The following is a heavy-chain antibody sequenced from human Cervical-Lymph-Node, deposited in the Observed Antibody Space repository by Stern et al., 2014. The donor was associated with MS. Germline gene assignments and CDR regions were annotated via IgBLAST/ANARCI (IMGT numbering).Heavy chain of an antibody. CDR2: ISSTGSTT. J-gene: IGHJ5*02. D-gene: IGHD3-10*01. CDR1: GFTFSAFY. CDR3: GRSGAGNWFDP. V-gene: IGHV3-11*01. Sequence: VQLVESGGGLVKTGGSLRLSCAASGFTFSAFYMTWMRQAPGKGLEWISYISSTGSTTYYAASEKGRFAITRNNARTSVPLQMNSRRAEDAAVYYWGRSGAGNWFDPWGQGTLVTVSS.